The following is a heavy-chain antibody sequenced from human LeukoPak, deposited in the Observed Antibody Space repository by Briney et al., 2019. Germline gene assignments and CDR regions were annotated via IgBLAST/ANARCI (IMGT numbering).Heavy chain of an antibody. Sequence: SETLSLTCTVSGGSISSGDYYWSWIRQPPGKGLEWIGYIYYSGSTYYNPSLKSRVTISVDTSKNQFSLKLSSVTAADTAVYYCARTIPGIAAAGQADPWGQGTLVTVSS. J-gene: IGHJ5*02. D-gene: IGHD6-13*01. CDR2: IYYSGST. CDR1: GGSISSGDYY. CDR3: ARTIPGIAAAGQADP. V-gene: IGHV4-30-4*01.